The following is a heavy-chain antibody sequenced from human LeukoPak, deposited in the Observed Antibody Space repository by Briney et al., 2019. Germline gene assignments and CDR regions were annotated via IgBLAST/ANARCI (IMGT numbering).Heavy chain of an antibody. V-gene: IGHV4-34*01. CDR1: GGSFSGYY. CDR3: ARSITMRH. D-gene: IGHD3-10*01. CDR2: INHSGST. J-gene: IGHJ1*01. Sequence: PSETLSLTCAVYGGSFSGYYWSWIRQPPGKGLEWIGEINHSGSTNYNPSLKSRVTISIDTSKNQFSLKLTSVTAADTAVYYCARSITMRHWGQGTLVTVSS.